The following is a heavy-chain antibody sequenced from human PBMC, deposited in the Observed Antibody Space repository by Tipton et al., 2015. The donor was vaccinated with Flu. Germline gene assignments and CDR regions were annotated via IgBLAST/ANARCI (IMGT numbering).Heavy chain of an antibody. CDR1: GFTFISYA. J-gene: IGHJ2*01. CDR3: AKDSGVRGWPFDL. V-gene: IGHV3-23*01. Sequence: SLRLSCVGSGFTFISYAMGWVRQAPGKGLEWVSTVSSNGAATYYADSMKGRFTISRDNSKNTVYLQMDTLRVEDTAVYHCAKDSGVRGWPFDLWGRGAPVSVSS. CDR2: VSSNGAAT. D-gene: IGHD3-10*01.